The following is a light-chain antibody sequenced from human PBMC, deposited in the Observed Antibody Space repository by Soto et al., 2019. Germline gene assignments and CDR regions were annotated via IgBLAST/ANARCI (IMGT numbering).Light chain of an antibody. CDR2: DAS. V-gene: IGKV3-11*01. CDR3: QHGCT. CDR1: QSVSNN. Sequence: EIVLTQSPATLSLSPGERATVSCRASQSVSNNLGWYQQKPGQAPRLLIDDASNRATGIPARFSGSGSGTDFTLTISSLVPEDFAVYYCQHGCTFGQGTRLEIK. J-gene: IGKJ5*01.